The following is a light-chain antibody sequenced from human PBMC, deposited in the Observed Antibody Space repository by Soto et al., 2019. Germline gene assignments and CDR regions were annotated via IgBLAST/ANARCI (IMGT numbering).Light chain of an antibody. CDR3: QTWGTGIPWV. Sequence: QPVLTQSPSASASLEASVKLTCTLSSGHSSYAIAWHQQQPEKGPRYLMKLNSDGSHSKGDGIPDRFSGSSSGAERYLTISSLQSEDEADYYCQTWGTGIPWVFGGGTKLTVL. J-gene: IGLJ3*02. V-gene: IGLV4-69*01. CDR1: SGHSSYA. CDR2: LNSDGSH.